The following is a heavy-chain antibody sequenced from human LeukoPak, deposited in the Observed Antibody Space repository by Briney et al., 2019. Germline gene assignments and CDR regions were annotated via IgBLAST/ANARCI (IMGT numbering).Heavy chain of an antibody. J-gene: IGHJ4*02. Sequence: SETLSLTCTVPGASISSYYWTWIRNPPGKGLEWIGRICTSGSTNYNPSLKSRVAMSVDTSKNQFSLKLSSVTAADTAVYYCARLSADSSSSRGFDYWGQGTLVTVSS. CDR3: ARLSADSSSSRGFDY. CDR2: ICTSGST. V-gene: IGHV4-4*07. D-gene: IGHD2-2*01. CDR1: GASISSYY.